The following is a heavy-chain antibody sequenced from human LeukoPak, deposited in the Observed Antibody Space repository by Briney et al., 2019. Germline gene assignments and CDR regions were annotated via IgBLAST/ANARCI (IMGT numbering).Heavy chain of an antibody. CDR2: IYYSGST. CDR3: ARDSDYGDYVDY. J-gene: IGHJ4*02. Sequence: PSETLSLTCTVSGGSISSGGYYWSWIRQHPGKGLEWIGYIYYSGSTYYNPSLKSRVTISVDTSKDQLSLKLSSVTAADTAVYYCARDSDYGDYVDYWGQGTLVTVSS. D-gene: IGHD4-17*01. V-gene: IGHV4-31*03. CDR1: GGSISSGGYY.